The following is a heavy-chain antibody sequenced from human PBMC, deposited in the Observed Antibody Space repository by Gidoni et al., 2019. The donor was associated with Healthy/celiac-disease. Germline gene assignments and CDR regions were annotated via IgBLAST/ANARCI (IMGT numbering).Heavy chain of an antibody. CDR1: GFTFDDYA. D-gene: IGHD6-13*01. J-gene: IGHJ6*02. CDR2: ISWNSGSI. Sequence: EVQLVESGGGLVQPGRSLRLSCAASGFTFDDYAMPWVRQAPGKGLEWVSGISWNSGSIGYADSVKGRFTISRDNAKNSLYLQMNSLRAEDTALYYCAKGAAGIGYGMDVWGQGTTVTVSS. CDR3: AKGAAGIGYGMDV. V-gene: IGHV3-9*01.